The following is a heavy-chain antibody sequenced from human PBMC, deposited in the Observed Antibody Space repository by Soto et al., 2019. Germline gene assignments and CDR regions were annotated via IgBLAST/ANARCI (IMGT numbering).Heavy chain of an antibody. D-gene: IGHD2-2*02. CDR1: GYIFTTYG. Sequence: QVQLVQSGAEVKKPGASVKVSCKASGYIFTTYGISWVRQAPGQGLEWMGWISAYNGNTNYAQKLQGRVTMTTDTSTSTAYMELRSLRSDDTAVYYCVRERCSSTSCYKGPFYYYGLDVWGQGTTVTVSS. CDR3: VRERCSSTSCYKGPFYYYGLDV. V-gene: IGHV1-18*01. J-gene: IGHJ6*02. CDR2: ISAYNGNT.